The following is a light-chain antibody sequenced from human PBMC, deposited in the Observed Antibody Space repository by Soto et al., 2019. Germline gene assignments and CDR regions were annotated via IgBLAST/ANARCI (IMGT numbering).Light chain of an antibody. CDR1: QSVSSH. Sequence: EIVLTQSPGTLSLSPGERATISCRASQSVSSHLAWYQQKPGQAPRLLIYDASNRATGIPARFSGSGSGTDFTITISSLEPEDFAVYHCVQRTTWPWTCGQGSKVEIK. V-gene: IGKV3-11*01. CDR2: DAS. CDR3: VQRTTWPWT. J-gene: IGKJ1*01.